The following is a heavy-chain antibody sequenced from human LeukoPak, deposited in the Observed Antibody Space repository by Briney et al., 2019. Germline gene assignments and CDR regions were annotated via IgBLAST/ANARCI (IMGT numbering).Heavy chain of an antibody. D-gene: IGHD4-17*01. V-gene: IGHV3-21*01. CDR1: GFTFSSYS. Sequence: GGSLRLSCAASGFTFSSYSMNWVRQAPGKGLEWVSSISSSSSYIYYADSVKGRFTISRDNAKNSLYLQMNSLRAEDTAVYYCARCTVMGIQCDYSMDVWGQGTTVTVSS. J-gene: IGHJ6*02. CDR2: ISSSSSYI. CDR3: ARCTVMGIQCDYSMDV.